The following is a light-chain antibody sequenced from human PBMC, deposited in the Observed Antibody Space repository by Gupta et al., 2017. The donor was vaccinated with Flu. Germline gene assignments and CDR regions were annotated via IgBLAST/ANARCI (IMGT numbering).Light chain of an antibody. Sequence: DIQMTQSPSTLSASVGDTVTIFCRASQNIDIYLNWYQQRPGQAPSLLIFSGSIWQSGVPSRYSGEDYGTDLTLTISNRQQEDFAAYYCQQTDRYPPWTFGQGTTVQV. CDR1: QNIDIY. CDR2: SGS. J-gene: IGKJ1*01. V-gene: IGKV1-39*01. CDR3: QQTDRYPPWT.